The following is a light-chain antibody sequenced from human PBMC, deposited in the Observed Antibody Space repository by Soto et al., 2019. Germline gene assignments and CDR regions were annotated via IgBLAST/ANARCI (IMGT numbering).Light chain of an antibody. V-gene: IGKV3D-15*01. J-gene: IGKJ4*01. CDR3: QEYNNWPPA. CDR2: GAS. Sequence: EIVMTQSPATLSVSPGERATLSCRASQNVNSNLAWYQQKPGQAPRLLIYGASTRATGIRARFSGSGSGTEFTLTFSSLQSEDFAVYYCQEYNNWPPAFGGGTKVEIK. CDR1: QNVNSN.